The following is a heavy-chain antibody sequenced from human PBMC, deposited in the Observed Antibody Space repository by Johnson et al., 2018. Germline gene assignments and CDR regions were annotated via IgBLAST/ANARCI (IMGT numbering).Heavy chain of an antibody. D-gene: IGHD2-8*01. V-gene: IGHV3-30*18. J-gene: IGHJ6*02. CDR3: AKAHDFNGVAYYYFGRHV. CDR2: ISNEGSNK. Sequence: QVQLVQSGGGVVQPGRSLRLSCAASGFTFSSYGMQWVRQAPGKGLEWVAVISNEGSNKYYADSVKGRFPISRDNSKNTLYLQMNSLRAEDTAVYYCAKAHDFNGVAYYYFGRHVWGQGTTVSVSS. CDR1: GFTFSSYG.